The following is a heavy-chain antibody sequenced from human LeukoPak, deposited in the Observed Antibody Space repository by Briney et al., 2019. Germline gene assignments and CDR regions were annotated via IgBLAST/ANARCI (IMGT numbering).Heavy chain of an antibody. CDR2: IYPGDSDT. V-gene: IGHV5-51*01. D-gene: IGHD6-13*01. CDR3: ARRYSSSWPINFDY. J-gene: IGHJ4*02. Sequence: GESLKISCQCSGYTFTSYWIGWVRQMPGKGLEWMGIIYPGDSDTRYSPSFQGQVTISADKSISTAYLQWSSLKASDTAMYYCARRYSSSWPINFDYWGQGTLVTVSS. CDR1: GYTFTSYW.